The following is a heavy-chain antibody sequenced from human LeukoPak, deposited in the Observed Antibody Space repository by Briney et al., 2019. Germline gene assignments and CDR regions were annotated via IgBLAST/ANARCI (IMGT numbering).Heavy chain of an antibody. J-gene: IGHJ3*02. Sequence: PGGSLRLSCAASEFTFSSYEMNWVRQAPGKGLEWVSYISSSGSTIYYADSVKGRFTVSRDNAKKSLYLQMNSLRAEDTAIYYCATYYYDSRAQRGDDAFDIWGQGTMVTVSS. V-gene: IGHV3-48*03. CDR3: ATYYYDSRAQRGDDAFDI. CDR2: ISSSGSTI. D-gene: IGHD3-22*01. CDR1: EFTFSSYE.